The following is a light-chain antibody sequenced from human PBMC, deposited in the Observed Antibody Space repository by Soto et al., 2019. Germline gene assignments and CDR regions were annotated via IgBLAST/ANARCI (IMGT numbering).Light chain of an antibody. V-gene: IGKV1-6*01. Sequence: AIEMTQSPSSLSVSVGDRVTITCRASQGIRHDLGWYQQKPGKAPELLIYAASILQSGVPSRFSGSGSGTDFTLTVSSLQPEDFATYYCQQLNSYPLTFGGGTKVDNK. CDR2: AAS. J-gene: IGKJ4*01. CDR1: QGIRHD. CDR3: QQLNSYPLT.